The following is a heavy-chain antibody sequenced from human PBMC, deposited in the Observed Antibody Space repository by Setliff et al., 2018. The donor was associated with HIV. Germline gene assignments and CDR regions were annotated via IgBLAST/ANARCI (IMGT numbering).Heavy chain of an antibody. Sequence: PSETLSLTCAVYGGSFSGYFWTWIRQPPQKRLEWIGEINHSGDTNYNPSLKSRVTISVDTSKNQFSLKVTSVTAADTAVYYCARGDGSLAARPSRYSFYYMDVWGKGTTVTVSS. V-gene: IGHV4-34*01. CDR3: ARGDGSLAARPSRYSFYYMDV. D-gene: IGHD6-6*01. CDR1: GGSFSGYF. J-gene: IGHJ6*03. CDR2: INHSGDT.